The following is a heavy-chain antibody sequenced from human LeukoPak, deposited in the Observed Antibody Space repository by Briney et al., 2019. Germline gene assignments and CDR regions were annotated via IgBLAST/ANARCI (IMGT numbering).Heavy chain of an antibody. J-gene: IGHJ3*02. D-gene: IGHD6-13*01. V-gene: IGHV5-51*01. CDR2: IYPGDSDT. Sequence: GESLKISCKGSGYSFTSYWIGWVRQMPGKGLEWMGIIYPGDSDTGYSPSFQGQVTILADKSISTAYLQWSSLKASDTAMYYCARRVAAAGDDAFDIWGQGTMVTVSS. CDR3: ARRVAAAGDDAFDI. CDR1: GYSFTSYW.